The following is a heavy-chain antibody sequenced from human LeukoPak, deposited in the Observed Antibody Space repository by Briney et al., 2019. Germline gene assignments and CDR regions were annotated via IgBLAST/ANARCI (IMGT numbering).Heavy chain of an antibody. CDR3: ARDAGYSYGYGTHFDY. Sequence: PGGSLRLSCAASGFTFSSYSMNWVRQTPGKGLEWVAVIWYDGSNKYYADSVKGRFTISRDNSKNTLYLQMNSLRAEDTAVYYCARDAGYSYGYGTHFDYWGQGTLATVSS. D-gene: IGHD5-18*01. V-gene: IGHV3-33*08. CDR1: GFTFSSYS. J-gene: IGHJ4*02. CDR2: IWYDGSNK.